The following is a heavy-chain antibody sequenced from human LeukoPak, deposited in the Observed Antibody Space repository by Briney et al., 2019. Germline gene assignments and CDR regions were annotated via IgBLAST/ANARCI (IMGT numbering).Heavy chain of an antibody. CDR3: ARDVGATMGY. CDR2: INHSGST. V-gene: IGHV4-34*01. J-gene: IGHJ4*02. Sequence: SETLSLTCAVYGGSFSGYYWSWIRQPPGKGLEWIGEINHSGSTNYNPSLKSRVTISVDTSKNQFSLKLSSVTAADTAVYYCARDVGATMGYWGQGTLVTVSS. CDR1: GGSFSGYY. D-gene: IGHD1-26*01.